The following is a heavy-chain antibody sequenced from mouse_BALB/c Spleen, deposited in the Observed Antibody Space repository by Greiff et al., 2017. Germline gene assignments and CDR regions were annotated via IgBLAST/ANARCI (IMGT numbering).Heavy chain of an antibody. J-gene: IGHJ1*01. CDR3: ARDPGRYGNYWYFDV. CDR1: GFTFSDYG. D-gene: IGHD2-1*01. V-gene: IGHV5-15*02. Sequence: EVNVVESGGGLVQPGGSRKLSCAASGFTFSDYGMAWVRQAPGKGPEWVAFISNLAYSIYYADTVTGRFTISRENAKNTLYLEMSSLRSEDTAMYYCARDPGRYGNYWYFDVWGAGTTVTVSS. CDR2: ISNLAYSI.